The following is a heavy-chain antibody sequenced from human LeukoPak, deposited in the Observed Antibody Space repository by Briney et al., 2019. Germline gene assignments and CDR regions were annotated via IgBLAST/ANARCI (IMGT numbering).Heavy chain of an antibody. J-gene: IGHJ4*02. CDR2: IDSSSETI. CDR3: ARVVRHTARYLAWIDY. Sequence: GGSLRLSCAASGFTFSNAWMSWVRQAPGKGLEWVSYIDSSSETIFYADSVKGRFTISRDNAKNSLYLQMNSLRTDDTAVYYCARVVRHTARYLAWIDYWGQGTLVTVSS. CDR1: GFTFSNAW. D-gene: IGHD2-2*01. V-gene: IGHV3-11*01.